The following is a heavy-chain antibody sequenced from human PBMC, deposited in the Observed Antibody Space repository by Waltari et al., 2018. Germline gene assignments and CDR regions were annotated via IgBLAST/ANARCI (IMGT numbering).Heavy chain of an antibody. CDR1: GGSISSYY. J-gene: IGHJ3*02. CDR3: ARDRGLRRLSSFEI. CDR2: IYTSGST. D-gene: IGHD5-12*01. Sequence: QVQLQESGPGLVKPSETLSLTCTVSGGSISSYYWSWIRQPAGKGLEWIGRIYTSGSTNYNPSLQSRGTMSVDTSKTQFSLKLSSVTAADTAVYYCARDRGLRRLSSFEIWGQGTMVTVSS. V-gene: IGHV4-4*07.